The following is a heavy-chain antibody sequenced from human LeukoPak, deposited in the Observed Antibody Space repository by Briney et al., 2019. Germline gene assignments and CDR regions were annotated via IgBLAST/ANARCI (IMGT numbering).Heavy chain of an antibody. CDR1: GYTFTSYY. Sequence: ASVKVSCKASGYTFTSYYINWVRQATGQGREWMGWMNPNSGNTGYAQKFQGRVTMTRNTSISTAYMELSSLRSEDTAVYYCARMMVRGVWLFPLADWGQGNLVNVSS. CDR2: MNPNSGNT. V-gene: IGHV1-8*01. J-gene: IGHJ4*02. D-gene: IGHD3-10*01. CDR3: ARMMVRGVWLFPLAD.